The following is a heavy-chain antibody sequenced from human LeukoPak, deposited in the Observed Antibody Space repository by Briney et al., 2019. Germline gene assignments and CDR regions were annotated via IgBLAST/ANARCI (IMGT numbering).Heavy chain of an antibody. CDR2: IYYSGST. CDR1: GGSISSYH. V-gene: IGHV4-59*01. Sequence: PSETLSLTCTVSGGSISSYHWSWIRQPPGKGLEWIGYIYYSGSTNYNPSLKSRVTISVDTSKSQFSLKLSSVTAADTAVYYCASLRFYGSGSYYRKYYFDYWGQGTLVTVSS. J-gene: IGHJ4*02. CDR3: ASLRFYGSGSYYRKYYFDY. D-gene: IGHD3-10*01.